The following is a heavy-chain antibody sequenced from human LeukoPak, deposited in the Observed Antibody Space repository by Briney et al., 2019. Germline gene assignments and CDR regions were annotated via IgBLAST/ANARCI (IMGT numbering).Heavy chain of an antibody. V-gene: IGHV4-38-2*02. CDR1: GYSISSGYY. CDR3: AREWLPTFGGVIAVGGAFDI. J-gene: IGHJ3*02. D-gene: IGHD3-16*02. Sequence: SETLSLTCTVSGYSISSGYYWGWIRPPPGKGLEWIGSIYHSGSTYYNPSLKSRVTISADTSKNQFSLKLSSVTAADTAVYYYAREWLPTFGGVIAVGGAFDIWGQGTMVTVSS. CDR2: IYHSGST.